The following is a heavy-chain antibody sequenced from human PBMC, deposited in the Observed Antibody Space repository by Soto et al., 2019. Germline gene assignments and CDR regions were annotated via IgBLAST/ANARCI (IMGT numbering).Heavy chain of an antibody. CDR3: ARGQVVAAQH. D-gene: IGHD2-15*01. V-gene: IGHV4-30-2*01. J-gene: IGHJ4*02. Sequence: PSETLSLTCAVSGGSISSGGYSWSWFRQPPGKGLEWIGYIYHSGSTYYNPSLKSRVTISVDRSKNQFSLKLSSVTAADTAVYYCARGQVVAAQHRGQGTLVTVSS. CDR2: IYHSGST. CDR1: GGSISSGGYS.